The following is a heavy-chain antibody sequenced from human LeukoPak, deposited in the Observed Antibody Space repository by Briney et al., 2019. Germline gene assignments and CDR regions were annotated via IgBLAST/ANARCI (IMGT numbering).Heavy chain of an antibody. D-gene: IGHD6-19*01. CDR1: GYTFTGYY. Sequence: WASVKVSCKASGYTFTGYYMHWVRQAPGQGLEWMGRINPNSGGTNYAQKFQGRVTMTRDTSISTAYMELSRLRSDDTAVYYCARGSNGWSSARSTTFDYWGQGTLATVSS. V-gene: IGHV1-2*06. CDR3: ARGSNGWSSARSTTFDY. J-gene: IGHJ4*02. CDR2: INPNSGGT.